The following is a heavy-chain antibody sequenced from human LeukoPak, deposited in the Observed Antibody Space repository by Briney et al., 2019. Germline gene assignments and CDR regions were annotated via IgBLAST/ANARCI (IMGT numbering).Heavy chain of an antibody. Sequence: SETLSLTCTVSGGSIGSYYWNWIRQAPGKGLEWIGYIHYSGSTNHNSSLKSRVTISVDTSKNQYSLMLSSVTAADTAVYYCARDGVAGGFDYWGQGTLVTVSS. CDR2: IHYSGST. CDR3: ARDGVAGGFDY. CDR1: GGSIGSYY. D-gene: IGHD6-19*01. J-gene: IGHJ4*02. V-gene: IGHV4-59*01.